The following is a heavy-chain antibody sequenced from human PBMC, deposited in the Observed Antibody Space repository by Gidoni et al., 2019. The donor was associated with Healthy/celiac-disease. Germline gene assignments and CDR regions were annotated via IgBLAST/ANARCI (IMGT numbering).Heavy chain of an antibody. CDR1: GYSFTSYW. J-gene: IGHJ3*02. CDR3: ATWEVHPAFDI. Sequence: LQLLQSGAEVKKPGESLQISCKGSGYSFTSYWIGWVRQMPGKGLEWMGIIYPGDSDTRYSPSFKGKVTISADKYISTANLRWSSLKASDTAMYYCATWEVHPAFDIWGQGTMVTVSS. V-gene: IGHV5-51*01. CDR2: IYPGDSDT. D-gene: IGHD1-26*01.